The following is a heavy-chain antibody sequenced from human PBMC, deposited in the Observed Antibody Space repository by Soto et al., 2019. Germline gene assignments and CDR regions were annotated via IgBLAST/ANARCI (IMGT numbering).Heavy chain of an antibody. CDR2: ISSSSSYI. Sequence: GGSLRLSCAASGFTFSSYSMNWVRQAPGKGLEWVSSISSSSSYIYYADSVKGRFTISRDNAKNSLYLQMNSLRAEDTAVYYCARDLTSYDSLKFFDYWGQGTLVTVSS. CDR1: GFTFSSYS. V-gene: IGHV3-21*01. CDR3: ARDLTSYDSLKFFDY. D-gene: IGHD3-3*01. J-gene: IGHJ4*02.